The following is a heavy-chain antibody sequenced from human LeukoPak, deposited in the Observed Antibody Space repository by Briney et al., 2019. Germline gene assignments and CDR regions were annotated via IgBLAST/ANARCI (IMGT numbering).Heavy chain of an antibody. J-gene: IGHJ4*02. CDR2: THYSGST. CDR3: ARHDGYTNFDY. V-gene: IGHV4-39*01. CDR1: GDSISSSSYY. Sequence: SETLSLTCTVSGDSISSSSYYWGWIPQPPGKGLEWVGSTHYSGSTYYSPSLKSRATISVDTSKNQFSLKLSSVTASDTAVYYCARHDGYTNFDYWGQGTLVTVSS. D-gene: IGHD5-24*01.